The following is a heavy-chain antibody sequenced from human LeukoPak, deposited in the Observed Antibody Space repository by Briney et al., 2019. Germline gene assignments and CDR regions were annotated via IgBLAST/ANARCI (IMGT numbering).Heavy chain of an antibody. Sequence: SETLSLTCAVYGGSFSGYYWSWIRQPPGKGLEWSGEINHSGSTNYNPSLKSRVTISVDTSKNQFSLKLSSVTAADTAVYYCARVLGSRITIFGVVIRGRWFDPWGQGTLVTVSS. CDR1: GGSFSGYY. CDR2: INHSGST. D-gene: IGHD3-3*01. V-gene: IGHV4-34*01. J-gene: IGHJ5*02. CDR3: ARVLGSRITIFGVVIRGRWFDP.